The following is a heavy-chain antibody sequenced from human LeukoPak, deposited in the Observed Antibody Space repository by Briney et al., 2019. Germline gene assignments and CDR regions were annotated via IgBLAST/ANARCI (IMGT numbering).Heavy chain of an antibody. Sequence: SETLSLTCFVSGGSISSSTYYWGWIRQPPGKGLEWIGSMYYSGSTNYNPSLKSRVTISVDTSKNQFSLKLSSVTAADTAVYYCARVPVDTFELSYWGQGTLVTVSS. CDR2: MYYSGST. CDR1: GGSISSSTYY. CDR3: ARVPVDTFELSY. D-gene: IGHD3-16*01. V-gene: IGHV4-39*07. J-gene: IGHJ4*02.